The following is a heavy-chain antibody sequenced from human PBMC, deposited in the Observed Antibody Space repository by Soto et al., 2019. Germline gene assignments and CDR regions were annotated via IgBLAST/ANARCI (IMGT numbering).Heavy chain of an antibody. CDR2: ISYDGSNK. CDR1: GFTFSSYG. V-gene: IGHV3-30*18. Sequence: PGGSLRLSCAASGFTFSSYGMHWVRQAPGKGLEWVAVISYDGSNKYYADSVKGRFTISRDNSKNTLYLQMNSLRAEDTAVYYCAKVLRGYSYGYDYYYGMDVWGQGTTVTVS. D-gene: IGHD5-18*01. J-gene: IGHJ6*02. CDR3: AKVLRGYSYGYDYYYGMDV.